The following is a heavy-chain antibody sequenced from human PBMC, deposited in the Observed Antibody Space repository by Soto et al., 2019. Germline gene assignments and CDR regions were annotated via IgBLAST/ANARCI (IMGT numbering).Heavy chain of an antibody. CDR2: ISYDSSNK. CDR3: AKLVIGYCSGNTCDDY. D-gene: IGHD2-15*01. J-gene: IGHJ4*02. Sequence: VQLLESGGGLIQPGGSLRLSCAASGFTFSYDIHWLRQAPGKGLEWVAYISYDSSNKFYGDSVKGRFTISRDNSKNTQFLQVNSLRAEDTAVYYCAKLVIGYCSGNTCDDYWGQGTLVAVSS. CDR1: GFTFSYD. V-gene: IGHV3-30*18.